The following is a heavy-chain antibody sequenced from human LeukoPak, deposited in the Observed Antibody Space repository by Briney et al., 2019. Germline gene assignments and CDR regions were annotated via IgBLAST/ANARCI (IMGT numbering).Heavy chain of an antibody. V-gene: IGHV3-21*01. CDR2: ISSGSGYI. CDR1: GFTFSTYS. Sequence: GGSLRLSCAASGFTFSTYSMNWVRQAPGKGLEWVSSISSGSGYIYYADSVKGRFTISRDNAKNSLYLHMSSLRAEDTAVYYCARDSGSYYAFDYWGQGTLVTVSS. CDR3: ARDSGSYYAFDY. J-gene: IGHJ4*02. D-gene: IGHD1-26*01.